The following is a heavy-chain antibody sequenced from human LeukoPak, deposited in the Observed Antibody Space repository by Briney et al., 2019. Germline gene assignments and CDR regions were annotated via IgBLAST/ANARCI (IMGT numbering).Heavy chain of an antibody. CDR2: IHYTGST. CDR1: GGSISSYY. CDR3: ARHGEWELSRYCDY. V-gene: IGHV4-59*08. J-gene: IGHJ4*02. Sequence: SETLSLICTVSGGSISSYYWSWIRQPPGKGLEWIGYIHYTGSTNFNPSLKSRITISVDTSKNQFSLKLSSVTAADTAVYYCARHGEWELSRYCDYWGQGTLVTVSS. D-gene: IGHD1-26*01.